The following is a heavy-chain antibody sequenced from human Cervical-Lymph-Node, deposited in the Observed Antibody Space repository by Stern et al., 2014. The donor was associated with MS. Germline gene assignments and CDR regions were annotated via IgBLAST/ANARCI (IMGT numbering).Heavy chain of an antibody. J-gene: IGHJ3*02. V-gene: IGHV5-51*01. CDR2: IYVGYSDT. CDR3: ARRESGYYDALDI. Sequence: VQLVQSGAEVKKPGESLRISCKISGNSFTNEWIAWVRQMPGKGLEWKAMIYVGYSDTRYSPSFQGQVTISADKATSTAYLQWSSLKASDTAIYYCARRESGYYDALDIWGQGTMVTVSS. D-gene: IGHD5-12*01. CDR1: GNSFTNEW.